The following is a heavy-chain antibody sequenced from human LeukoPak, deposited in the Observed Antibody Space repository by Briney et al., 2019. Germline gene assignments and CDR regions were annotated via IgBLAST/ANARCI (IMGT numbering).Heavy chain of an antibody. D-gene: IGHD3-10*01. CDR3: SSELGRRLLWIWELLYHFVF. J-gene: IGHJ4*02. Sequence: GASLTLSCAASEVTFIRYAISCFLQPPPKRLLLLFAIICHGGSTYYAHSFKGRVTISRNNSKNTLSLQLNSLRAEDTAVYYCSSELGRRLLWIWELLYHFVFWGQGPRVSVSS. CDR1: EVTFIRYA. CDR2: IICHGGST. V-gene: IGHV3-23*01.